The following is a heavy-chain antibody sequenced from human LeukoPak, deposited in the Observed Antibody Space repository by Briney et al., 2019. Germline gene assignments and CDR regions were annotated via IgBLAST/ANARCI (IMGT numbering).Heavy chain of an antibody. CDR3: ARGLPSIYSSSWFDY. J-gene: IGHJ4*02. CDR1: GGSFSGYY. V-gene: IGHV4-34*01. CDR2: INHSGST. Sequence: SETLSLTCAVYGGSFSGYYWSWIRQPPGKGLEWIGEINHSGSTNYNPSLKSRVTISVDTSKNQFSLKLSSVTAADTAVYYCARGLPSIYSSSWFDYWGQGTLVTVFS. D-gene: IGHD6-13*01.